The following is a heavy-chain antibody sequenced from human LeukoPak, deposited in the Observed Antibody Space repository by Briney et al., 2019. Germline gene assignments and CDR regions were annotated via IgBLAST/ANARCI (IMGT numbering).Heavy chain of an antibody. CDR1: GFTFSSYA. D-gene: IGHD3-10*01. J-gene: IGHJ4*02. V-gene: IGHV3-23*01. CDR3: AKVPPRYYGSGNYYFFDY. CDR2: ISGSGGST. Sequence: GGSLRLSCAASGFTFSSYAMSWVRQAPGKGLEWVSAISGSGGSTYYADSVKGRFTISRDNSKNTLYLQMNSLRAEDTAVYYCAKVPPRYYGSGNYYFFDYWGQGTLVTVSS.